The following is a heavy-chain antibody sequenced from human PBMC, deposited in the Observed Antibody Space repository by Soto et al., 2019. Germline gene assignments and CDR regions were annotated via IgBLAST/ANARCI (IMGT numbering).Heavy chain of an antibody. CDR2: ISYDGSNR. D-gene: IGHD3-10*01. V-gene: IGHV3-30*18. CDR3: AKDVGKYKYGSGSYDKVGLFDP. J-gene: IGHJ5*02. CDR1: GFTFRSYG. Sequence: GGSLRLSCAASGFTFRSYGMHWVRQAPGKGLEWVAVISYDGSNRYYADSLKGRFTISRDNSKNTLYLQMNSLRAEDTAVYFCAKDVGKYKYGSGSYDKVGLFDPWGQGTPVTVSS.